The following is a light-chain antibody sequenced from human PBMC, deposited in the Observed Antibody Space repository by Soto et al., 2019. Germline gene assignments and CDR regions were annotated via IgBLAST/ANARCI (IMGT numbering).Light chain of an antibody. CDR1: QFVSSN. CDR2: ETT. Sequence: RVLTQSPATLSVSPGERATLSCRASQFVSSNLAWYQQKPGQAPRLLLYETTTRASGVPGMFSGSGSRTEFTLTISSLQSEDFAVYYCQQYNNWWTFGQGTKVDIK. CDR3: QQYNNWWT. V-gene: IGKV3-15*01. J-gene: IGKJ1*01.